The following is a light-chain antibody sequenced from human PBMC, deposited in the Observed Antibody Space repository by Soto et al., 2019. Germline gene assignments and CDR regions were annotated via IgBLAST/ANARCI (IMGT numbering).Light chain of an antibody. J-gene: IGLJ1*01. V-gene: IGLV2-11*01. CDR1: SSDFGGYNY. Sequence: QSALTQPRSESGSPGQSVTISCTGTSSDFGGYNYVSWYQHHPGKAPKLMIYDVSERPSGVPDRFSGSKSGNTASLTISGLQAEDEADYYCCSYAGTFYVFGTGIKLTVL. CDR2: DVS. CDR3: CSYAGTFYV.